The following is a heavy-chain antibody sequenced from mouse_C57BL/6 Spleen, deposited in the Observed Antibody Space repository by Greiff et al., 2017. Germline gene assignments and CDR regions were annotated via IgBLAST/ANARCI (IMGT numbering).Heavy chain of an antibody. J-gene: IGHJ1*03. CDR3: ARDYGSSYGDFDV. V-gene: IGHV1-81*01. CDR2: IYPRSGNT. CDR1: GYTFTSYG. Sequence: QVQLQQSGAELARPGASVKLSCKASGYTFTSYGISWVKQRTGQGLEWIGEIYPRSGNTYYNEKFKGKATLTADKSSSTAYMELRSLTSEDSAVYFCARDYGSSYGDFDVWGTGTTVTVSS. D-gene: IGHD1-1*01.